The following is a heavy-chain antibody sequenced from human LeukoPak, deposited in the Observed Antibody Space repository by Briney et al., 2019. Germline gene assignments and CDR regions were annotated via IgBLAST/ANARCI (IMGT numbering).Heavy chain of an antibody. V-gene: IGHV3-33*01. CDR1: GFTFSSYG. Sequence: GGSLRLSCAASGFTFSSYGMHWVRQAPGKGLEWVAVIWYDGSNKYYADSVKGRFTISRDNSKNTLYLQMNSLRAEDTAVYYCARGSPLQLERPYSNAFDIWGQGTMVTVSS. CDR2: IWYDGSNK. D-gene: IGHD1-1*01. J-gene: IGHJ3*02. CDR3: ARGSPLQLERPYSNAFDI.